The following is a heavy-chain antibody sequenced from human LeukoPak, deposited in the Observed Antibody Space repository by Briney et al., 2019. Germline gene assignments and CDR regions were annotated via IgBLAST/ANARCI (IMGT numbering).Heavy chain of an antibody. Sequence: PSETLSLTCAVYGGSFSGYYWSWIRQPPGKGPEWIGEINHSGSTNYNPSLKSRVTISVDTSKNQFSLKLSSVTAADTAVYYCARGSFGVDRYYYYGMDVWGQGTTVTVSS. D-gene: IGHD3-3*01. CDR2: INHSGST. V-gene: IGHV4-34*01. CDR3: ARGSFGVDRYYYYGMDV. CDR1: GGSFSGYY. J-gene: IGHJ6*02.